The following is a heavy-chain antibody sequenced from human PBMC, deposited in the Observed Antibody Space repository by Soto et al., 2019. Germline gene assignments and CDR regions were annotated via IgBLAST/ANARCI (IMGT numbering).Heavy chain of an antibody. Sequence: EVQLLESGGGLVQPGGSLRLSCAASGFTFSSYAMSWVRQAPGKGLEWVSAISGSGGSTYYADSVKGRFTISRDNSKNTLYLQMNSLRAEDTAVYYCAKEDDFWSGYPTNWFDPWGQGTLVTVSS. CDR3: AKEDDFWSGYPTNWFDP. CDR2: ISGSGGST. J-gene: IGHJ5*02. CDR1: GFTFSSYA. D-gene: IGHD3-3*01. V-gene: IGHV3-23*01.